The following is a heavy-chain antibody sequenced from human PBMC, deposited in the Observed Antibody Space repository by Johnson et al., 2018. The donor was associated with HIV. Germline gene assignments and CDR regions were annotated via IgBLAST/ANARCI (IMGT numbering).Heavy chain of an antibody. D-gene: IGHD2-15*01. CDR1: GFTFDDYA. V-gene: IGHV3-9*01. Sequence: VQLVESGGGLVQPGGSLRLSCVASGFTFDDYAMHWVRQAPGKGLEWVSGISWNSGSIGYADSVKGRFTISRDNAKNSLYLQMNSLTAEDTAVYYCARAGIVFDIWGQGTMVTVSS. CDR2: ISWNSGSI. CDR3: ARAGIVFDI. J-gene: IGHJ3*02.